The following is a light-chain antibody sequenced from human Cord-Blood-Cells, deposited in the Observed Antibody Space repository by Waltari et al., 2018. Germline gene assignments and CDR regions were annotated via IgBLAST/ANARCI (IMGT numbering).Light chain of an antibody. J-gene: IGKJ1*01. CDR1: QPVSSN. CDR2: GAS. CDR3: QQYNNWPTWT. V-gene: IGKV3-15*01. Sequence: EIVITQSPATLSVFPGEIATLPCRASQPVSSNLAWYQQKPGQAPRLLIYGASTRATGIPARFSGSGSGTEVTLTISSLQSEDFAVYYCQQYNNWPTWTFGQGTKVEIK.